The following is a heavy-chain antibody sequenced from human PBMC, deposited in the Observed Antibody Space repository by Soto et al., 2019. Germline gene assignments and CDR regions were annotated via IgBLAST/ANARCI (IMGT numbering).Heavy chain of an antibody. Sequence: QVQLVESGGGVVQPGRSLRLSCAASGFTFSSYAMHWVRQAPGKGLEWVAVISYDGSNKYYADSVKGRFTISRDNSKNTLYLQMNSLRAEDTAVYYCARDPGDFWSGYPDYWGQGTLVTVSS. CDR1: GFTFSSYA. CDR2: ISYDGSNK. J-gene: IGHJ4*02. D-gene: IGHD3-3*01. CDR3: ARDPGDFWSGYPDY. V-gene: IGHV3-30-3*01.